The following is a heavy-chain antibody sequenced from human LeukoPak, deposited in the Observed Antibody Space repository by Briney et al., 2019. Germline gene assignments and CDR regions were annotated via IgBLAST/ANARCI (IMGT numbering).Heavy chain of an antibody. D-gene: IGHD1-26*01. Sequence: GESLKISCKGSGYSFTSYWIGWVRQMPGKGLEWMGIIYPGDSDTRYSPSFQGQVTISADKSISTAYLQWSGLKASDTAMYYCARRIVGADDAFDIWGQGTMVTVSS. CDR3: ARRIVGADDAFDI. J-gene: IGHJ3*02. CDR2: IYPGDSDT. CDR1: GYSFTSYW. V-gene: IGHV5-51*01.